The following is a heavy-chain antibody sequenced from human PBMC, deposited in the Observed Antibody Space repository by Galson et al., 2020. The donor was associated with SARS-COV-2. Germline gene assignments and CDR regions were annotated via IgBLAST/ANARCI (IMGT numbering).Heavy chain of an antibody. CDR1: GDSVSSNSAA. CDR3: ARWHCIAVAGTECYFDY. CDR2: TYYRSKWYN. D-gene: IGHD6-19*01. J-gene: IGHJ4*02. Sequence: SQTLSLTCAISGDSVSSNSAAWNWIRQSPSRGLEWLGRTYYRSKWYNDYAVSVKSRITINPDTSKNQFSLQLNSVTPEDTAVYYCARWHCIAVAGTECYFDYWGQGTLVTVSS. V-gene: IGHV6-1*01.